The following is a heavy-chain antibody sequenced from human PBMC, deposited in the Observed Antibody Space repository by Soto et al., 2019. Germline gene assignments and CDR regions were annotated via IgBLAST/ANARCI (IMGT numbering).Heavy chain of an antibody. D-gene: IGHD1-1*01. CDR3: VKDQLERRDAYDV. CDR1: GFTFSSYA. Sequence: EAQLLESGGGLVQPGGSLRLSCVASGFTFSSYAMSWVRQAPGKGLEWVSTITGSGDATYYTDSVKGRFTISRDNSKNTLYLQMKSLRADETAVYYCVKDQLERRDAYDVWGQGTRVTVSS. V-gene: IGHV3-23*01. J-gene: IGHJ3*01. CDR2: ITGSGDAT.